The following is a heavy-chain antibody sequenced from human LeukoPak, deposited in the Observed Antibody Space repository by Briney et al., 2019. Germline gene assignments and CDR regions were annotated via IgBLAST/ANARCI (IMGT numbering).Heavy chain of an antibody. Sequence: ASVKVSCKASGYTFTSYGISWVRQAPGQGLEGMGWISAYNGNTNYAQKFQGRVTIIADESTSTDYMELNSLRSEDTAVYYCARGQMATINAFDIWGQGTMVTVSS. V-gene: IGHV1-18*01. CDR3: ARGQMATINAFDI. CDR1: GYTFTSYG. CDR2: ISAYNGNT. J-gene: IGHJ3*02. D-gene: IGHD5-24*01.